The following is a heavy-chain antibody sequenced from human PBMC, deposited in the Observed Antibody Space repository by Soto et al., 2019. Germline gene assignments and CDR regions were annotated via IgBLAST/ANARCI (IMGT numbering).Heavy chain of an antibody. J-gene: IGHJ4*02. Sequence: NPSETLSLTCTVSSGSISSTIYSWDWIRQPPGKGLEWIGYIYHSGSTYYNPSLKSRVTISVDRSKNQFSLKLSSVTAADTAVYYCARHPGYYDILTGYTTYYFDSWGQGILVTVSS. CDR3: ARHPGYYDILTGYTTYYFDS. V-gene: IGHV4-39*01. D-gene: IGHD3-9*01. CDR2: IYHSGST. CDR1: SGSISSTIYS.